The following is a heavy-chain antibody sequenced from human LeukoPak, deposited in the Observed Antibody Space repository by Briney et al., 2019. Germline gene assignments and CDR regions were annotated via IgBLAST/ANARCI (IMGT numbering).Heavy chain of an antibody. Sequence: GGSLRLSCAASGFTFSSYAMSWVRQAPGKGLEWVSAISGSGGSTYYADSVKGRFTISRDNSKNTLYLQMNSLRAEDTAVYYCAKDNTGLQRNPGFGYWGQGTLVTVSS. CDR1: GFTFSSYA. D-gene: IGHD5-24*01. CDR2: ISGSGGST. J-gene: IGHJ4*02. V-gene: IGHV3-23*01. CDR3: AKDNTGLQRNPGFGY.